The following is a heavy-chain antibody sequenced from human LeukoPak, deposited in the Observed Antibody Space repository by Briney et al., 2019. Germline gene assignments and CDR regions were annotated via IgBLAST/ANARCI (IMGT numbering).Heavy chain of an antibody. D-gene: IGHD3-10*01. V-gene: IGHV4-31*03. CDR1: GGSISSGGYY. Sequence: SETLSLTCTVSGGSISSGGYYWSWIRQHPGKGLEWIGYIYYSGSTYYTPSIKSRVTISVDTSKNQFSLKLSSVTAADTAVYYCARATSITMVRGVPSYFDYWGQGTLVTVSS. CDR3: ARATSITMVRGVPSYFDY. J-gene: IGHJ4*02. CDR2: IYYSGST.